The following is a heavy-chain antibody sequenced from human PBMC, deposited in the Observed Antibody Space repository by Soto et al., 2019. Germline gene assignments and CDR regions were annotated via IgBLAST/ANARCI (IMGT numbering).Heavy chain of an antibody. D-gene: IGHD1-1*01. CDR2: ISSGGAAS. CDR1: GFVFSDYY. V-gene: IGHV3-11*01. J-gene: IGHJ5*02. CDR3: ARRLTGRTTGDWFDP. Sequence: VQLVESGGGLVKPGGSLRLSCAASGFVFSDYYMTWIRQAPGKGLEWISDISSGGAASNFADSVRGRFTISRYNTNNSLYLQMNNMRAEDTATYYCARRLTGRTTGDWFDPWGQGTLVTVSS.